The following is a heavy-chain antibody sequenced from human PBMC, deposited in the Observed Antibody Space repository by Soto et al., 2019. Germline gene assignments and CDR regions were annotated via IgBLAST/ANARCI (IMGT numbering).Heavy chain of an antibody. D-gene: IGHD2-2*01. J-gene: IGHJ6*02. Sequence: PGESLKISCAASGLPFSGSPIHWVRRASGKGLEWVGRIRSKANTYATAYATSVKGRFTISRDDSKNTTYLQMNSLKTEDTAVYFCTRPGFGDFVDPYDYGIDVWGQGTTVTVSS. CDR3: TRPGFGDFVDPYDYGIDV. CDR1: GLPFSGSP. CDR2: IRSKANTYAT. V-gene: IGHV3-73*01.